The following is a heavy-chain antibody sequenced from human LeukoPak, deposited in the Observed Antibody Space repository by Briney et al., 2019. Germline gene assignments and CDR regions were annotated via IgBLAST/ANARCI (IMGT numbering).Heavy chain of an antibody. Sequence: GGSLRLSCSASGFTFSSYAMHWVRQAPGKGLDYVSAISSNGGSTYYADSVKGRFTISRDNSKNTLYLQMSSLRPEDTAVYYCVKGIVVVTARAFDYWGQGTLVTVSS. CDR3: VKGIVVVTARAFDY. D-gene: IGHD2-21*02. V-gene: IGHV3-64D*06. J-gene: IGHJ4*02. CDR1: GFTFSSYA. CDR2: ISSNGGST.